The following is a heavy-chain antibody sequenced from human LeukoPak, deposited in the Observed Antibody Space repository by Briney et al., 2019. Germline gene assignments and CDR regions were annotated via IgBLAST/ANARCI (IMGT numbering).Heavy chain of an antibody. Sequence: GASVKVSCKASGYTFTSHDINWVRQATGQGLEWMGWMNPNSGNTGYAQKFQGRVTMTRNTSISTAYMELSSLRSEDTAVYYCAAATRGYSYGYWVEYFQHWGQGTLVTVSS. CDR1: GYTFTSHD. CDR3: AAATRGYSYGYWVEYFQH. V-gene: IGHV1-8*02. D-gene: IGHD5-18*01. CDR2: MNPNSGNT. J-gene: IGHJ1*01.